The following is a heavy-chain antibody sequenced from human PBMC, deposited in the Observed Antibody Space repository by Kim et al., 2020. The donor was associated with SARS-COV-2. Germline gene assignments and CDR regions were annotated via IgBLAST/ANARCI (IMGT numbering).Heavy chain of an antibody. J-gene: IGHJ4*02. V-gene: IGHV4-30-2*04. CDR2: ST. Sequence: STYDNPALKSRVTISVDTSKNQFSLKLSSVTAADTAVYYCARGNDYGFDYWGQGTLVTVSS. D-gene: IGHD4-17*01. CDR3: ARGNDYGFDY.